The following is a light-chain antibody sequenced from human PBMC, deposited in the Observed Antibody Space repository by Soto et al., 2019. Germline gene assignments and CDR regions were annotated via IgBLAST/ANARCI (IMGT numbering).Light chain of an antibody. CDR3: QQYNNWPRT. CDR1: QSVSSN. V-gene: IGKV3-15*01. CDR2: GAS. J-gene: IGKJ1*01. Sequence: EIVLTQSPVTLSVSQGERATLSCRASQSVSSNLAWYQQKPGQAPRLLIYGASTRATGIPARFSGSGSGTEFTLTISSLQSEDFAVYYCQQYNNWPRTFGQGTKV.